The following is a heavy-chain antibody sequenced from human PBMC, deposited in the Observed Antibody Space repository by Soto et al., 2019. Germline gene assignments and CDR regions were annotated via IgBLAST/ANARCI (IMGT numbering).Heavy chain of an antibody. V-gene: IGHV1-69*01. CDR2: IMPIIGTA. J-gene: IGHJ1*01. D-gene: IGHD6-13*01. CDR1: GGTFSSHV. CDR3: ARRLEFRDSNTSHQVY. Sequence: QVQLVQSGAEVKKPGSSVKVSCKASGGTFSSHVFNWVRQAPGQGLEWMGGIMPIIGTANYAQKFQGRVTISADESPSTVYMELSSLRSEHTAVYYWARRLEFRDSNTSHQVYWGQGTLVTVSS.